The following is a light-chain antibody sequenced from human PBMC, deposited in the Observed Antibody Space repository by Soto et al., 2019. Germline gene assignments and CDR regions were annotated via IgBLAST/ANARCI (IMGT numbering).Light chain of an antibody. CDR1: QGIGKY. V-gene: IGKV1-27*01. CDR3: QKYDSVPLT. CDR2: GAS. J-gene: IGKJ4*01. Sequence: DIQMTQSPSSLSASVGDRVTITCRASQGIGKYLAWFQQKPGKVPKFLIYGASTLQSGVPSRFSGSGSVTDFTLTISSLQPEDVATYYCQKYDSVPLTFGGGTKVEIK.